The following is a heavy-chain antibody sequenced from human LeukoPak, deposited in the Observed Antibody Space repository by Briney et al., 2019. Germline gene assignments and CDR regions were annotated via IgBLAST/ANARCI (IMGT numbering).Heavy chain of an antibody. CDR2: IWYDGSNK. J-gene: IGHJ4*02. V-gene: IGHV3-33*06. Sequence: HPGRSLRLSCAASGFTFSSYGMHWVRQAPGKGLEWVAVIWYDGSNKYYADFVKGRFTISRDNSKNTLYLQMNSLRAEDTVVYYCAKERDGYNYGLDYWGQGTLVTVSS. CDR1: GFTFSSYG. D-gene: IGHD5-24*01. CDR3: AKERDGYNYGLDY.